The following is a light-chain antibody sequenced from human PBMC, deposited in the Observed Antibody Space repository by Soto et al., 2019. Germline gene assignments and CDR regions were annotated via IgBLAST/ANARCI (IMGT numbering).Light chain of an antibody. CDR2: AAS. J-gene: IGKJ4*01. Sequence: IQLTQSPSFLSASVGDRVTITCRASQGISSNLAWYQQKPGKAPNLLIYAASTLQSGVPSRFSGSGSGTDFTLTISSLQPEDFATYFCQQLNGYFFTFGGGTKVEIK. CDR3: QQLNGYFFT. V-gene: IGKV1-9*01. CDR1: QGISSN.